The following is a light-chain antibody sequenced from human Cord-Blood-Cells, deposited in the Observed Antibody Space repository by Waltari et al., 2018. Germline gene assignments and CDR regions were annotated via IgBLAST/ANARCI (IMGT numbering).Light chain of an antibody. CDR1: RGISSW. CDR3: QQANSFPIT. J-gene: IGKJ5*01. CDR2: ADS. V-gene: IGKV1-12*01. Sequence: DIQMTQSPSSVSASVGDRVTITCRASRGISSWLAWYQQKPGKAPKLLIYADSSLQSGVPSRFSGSGSGTDFTLTISSLQPEDFATYYCQQANSFPITFGQGTRLEIK.